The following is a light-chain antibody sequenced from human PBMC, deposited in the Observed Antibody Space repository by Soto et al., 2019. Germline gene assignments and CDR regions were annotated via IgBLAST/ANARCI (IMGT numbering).Light chain of an antibody. CDR2: TTS. J-gene: IGKJ1*01. CDR3: QQCSSYPVT. CDR1: QTIRSW. V-gene: IGKV1-5*03. Sequence: DIQMTQSPSILSGSVGDRVTITCRASQTIRSWLAWYQQKPGKAPKLLIYTTSTLQSGVPSRFSGSGSGTEFTLTIGSLQPEDFATYYCQQCSSYPVTFGQGTKVEIK.